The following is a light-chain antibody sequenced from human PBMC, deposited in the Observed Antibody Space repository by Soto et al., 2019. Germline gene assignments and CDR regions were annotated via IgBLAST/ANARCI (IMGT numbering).Light chain of an antibody. CDR3: QSYDSSLSAYV. J-gene: IGLJ1*01. CDR2: SSY. V-gene: IGLV1-40*01. CDR1: SSNIGAGYD. Sequence: QSVLTQPPSVSGAPGQRVTTSCTGSSSNIGAGYDVHWFQQFPGTAPKLLIYSSYNRPSGVPDRFSGSKSGTSASLAITGLQAEDEADFYCQSYDSSLSAYVFGTGTKVTVL.